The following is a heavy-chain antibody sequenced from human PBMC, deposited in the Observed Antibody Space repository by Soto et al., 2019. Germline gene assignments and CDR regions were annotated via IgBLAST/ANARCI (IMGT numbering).Heavy chain of an antibody. CDR3: ARVHRFYDFWSGYYFGRMDV. J-gene: IGHJ6*02. CDR1: GYTFTSYY. V-gene: IGHV1-46*01. CDR2: INPSGGST. D-gene: IGHD3-3*01. Sequence: AAVKVSCKASGYTFTSYYMHWVRQAPGQGLEWMGIINPSGGSTSYAQKFQGRVTMTRDTSASTVYMELSSLRSEDTAVYYCARVHRFYDFWSGYYFGRMDVWGQGTTVTVSS.